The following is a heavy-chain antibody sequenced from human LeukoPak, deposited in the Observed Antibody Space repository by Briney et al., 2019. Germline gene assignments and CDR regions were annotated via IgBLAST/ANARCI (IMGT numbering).Heavy chain of an antibody. V-gene: IGHV1-69*13. CDR1: GGTFSSYA. CDR2: IIPIFGTA. Sequence: SVTVSCKASGGTFSSYAISWVRQAPGQGLEWMGGIIPIFGTANYAQKFQGRVTITADESTSTAYMELSSLRSEDTAVYYCARDLGEDSSGYYGYWGQGTLVTVSS. D-gene: IGHD3-22*01. CDR3: ARDLGEDSSGYYGY. J-gene: IGHJ4*02.